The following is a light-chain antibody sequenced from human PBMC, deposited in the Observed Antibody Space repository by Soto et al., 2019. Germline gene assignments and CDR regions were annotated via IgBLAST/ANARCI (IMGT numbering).Light chain of an antibody. Sequence: QSVLTQPASVSGSPGQSSTISCTGTSSDVGGYNYVSWYQQHPGKASKLMIYDVSNRPSGVSNRFSGSKSGNTASLTISGLQAEDEADYYCSSYTSSSSLGVFGTGTKVTVL. CDR3: SSYTSSSSLGV. CDR2: DVS. CDR1: SSDVGGYNY. V-gene: IGLV2-14*01. J-gene: IGLJ1*01.